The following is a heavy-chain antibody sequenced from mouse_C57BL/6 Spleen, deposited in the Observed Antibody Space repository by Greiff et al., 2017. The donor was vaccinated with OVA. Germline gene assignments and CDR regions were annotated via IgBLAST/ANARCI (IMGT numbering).Heavy chain of an antibody. D-gene: IGHD2-4*01. J-gene: IGHJ4*01. CDR3: AREGDYDNAMDY. V-gene: IGHV1-82*01. CDR2: IYPGDGDT. Sequence: VKLQQSGPELVKPGASVKISCKASGYAFSSSWMNWVKQRPGKGLEWIGRIYPGDGDTNYNGKFKGKATLTADKSSSTAYMQLSSLTSEDSAVYFCAREGDYDNAMDYWGQGTSVTVSS. CDR1: GYAFSSSW.